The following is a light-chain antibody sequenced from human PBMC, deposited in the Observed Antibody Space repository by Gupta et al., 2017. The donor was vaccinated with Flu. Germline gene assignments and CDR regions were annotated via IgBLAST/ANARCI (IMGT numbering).Light chain of an antibody. J-gene: IGKJ1*01. CDR3: QQYNNWPRT. Sequence: EIEMTQSPATLSESPGERATLSCRASQSVNSNLAWYQQKPGQTPRLLIIGASTRATGIPARFSGSGSGTEFTLAISSFQSEDFAVYYCQQYNNWPRTFGQGTKVEIK. CDR2: GAS. V-gene: IGKV3-15*01. CDR1: QSVNSN.